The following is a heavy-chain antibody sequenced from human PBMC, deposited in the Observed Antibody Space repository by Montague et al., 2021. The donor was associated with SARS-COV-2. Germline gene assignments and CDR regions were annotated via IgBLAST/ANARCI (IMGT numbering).Heavy chain of an antibody. D-gene: IGHD3-10*01. V-gene: IGHV4-59*11. CDR1: GGSMSDHY. Sequence: SETLSLTCTVSGGSMSDHYWAWIRQPPGKGLEWLAYIYYSGGINSXASLKSRVTMSVDTSKNQFSLKLTSVTAADTAVYYCARAVSVRRAVNWFDPWGQGTPVT. J-gene: IGHJ5*02. CDR3: ARAVSVRRAVNWFDP. CDR2: IYYSGGI.